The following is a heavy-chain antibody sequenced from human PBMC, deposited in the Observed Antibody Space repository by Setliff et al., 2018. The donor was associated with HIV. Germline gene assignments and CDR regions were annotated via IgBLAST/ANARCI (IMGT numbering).Heavy chain of an antibody. D-gene: IGHD1-1*01. CDR2: IYYSGTT. V-gene: IGHV4-59*06. J-gene: IGHJ5*02. Sequence: SETLSLTCTVSGGSISGYYWSWIRQPPGKGLEWIGYIYYSGTTYYTPSLESRITLSVDTSKNQFSLKVNSVTAADTAVYYCARLEDQLGPGWFAPWGQGTLVTVSS. CDR1: GGSISGYY. CDR3: ARLEDQLGPGWFAP.